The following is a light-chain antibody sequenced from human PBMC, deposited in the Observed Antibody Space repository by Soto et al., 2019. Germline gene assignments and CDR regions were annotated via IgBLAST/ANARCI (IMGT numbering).Light chain of an antibody. CDR2: EVS. CDR1: NTDIGGHKY. J-gene: IGLJ2*01. CDR3: SSYTGTNNFVL. Sequence: QSVLTQPPSASGSPGQSVTISCTGTNTDIGGHKYVSWYQHHPGKAPKLLIYEVSERPSGVPDRFSGSKSGNAASLTVSGLQADDEAKYYCSSYTGTNNFVLFGGGTKVTVL. V-gene: IGLV2-8*01.